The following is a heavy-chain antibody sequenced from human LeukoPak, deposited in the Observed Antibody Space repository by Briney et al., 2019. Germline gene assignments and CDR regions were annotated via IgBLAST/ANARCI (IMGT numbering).Heavy chain of an antibody. CDR1: GFPFTSYG. V-gene: IGHV3-33*01. Sequence: PGRSLRISCVASGFPFTSYGMHWVRQAQGRGLEWVAVIWYDGSNKYYADSMKGRFTISRDNSKNTLYLQMNNLRAEDTGVYYCARAVGPFDYWGQGTLVTVSS. J-gene: IGHJ4*02. CDR3: ARAVGPFDY. CDR2: IWYDGSNK. D-gene: IGHD1-26*01.